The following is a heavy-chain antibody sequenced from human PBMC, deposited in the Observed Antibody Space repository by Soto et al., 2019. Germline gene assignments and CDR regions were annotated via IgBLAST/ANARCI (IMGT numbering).Heavy chain of an antibody. CDR2: ISGSGGST. CDR3: AKEQKDSSSWSELNY. Sequence: EVQLLESGGGLVQPGGSLRLSCAASGFTFSSYAMSWVRQAPGKGLEWVSAISGSGGSTYYAGSVKGRFTISRDNSKNTLYLQRNSLRAEDTAVYYCAKEQKDSSSWSELNYWGQGTLVTVSS. J-gene: IGHJ4*02. CDR1: GFTFSSYA. D-gene: IGHD6-13*01. V-gene: IGHV3-23*01.